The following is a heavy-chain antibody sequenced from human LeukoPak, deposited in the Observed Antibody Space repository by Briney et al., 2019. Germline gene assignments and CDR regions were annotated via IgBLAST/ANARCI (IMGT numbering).Heavy chain of an antibody. CDR3: ARAPYYDILTGYHHSQYYYYGVDV. D-gene: IGHD3-9*01. CDR1: GFTFSSYG. Sequence: GGSLRLSCAASGFTFSSYGMHWVRQAPGKGLEWVAVIWYDGSNKYYADSVKGRFTISRDNSKNTLYLQMNSLRAEDTAVYYCARAPYYDILTGYHHSQYYYYGVDVWGQGTTVTVSS. J-gene: IGHJ6*02. V-gene: IGHV3-33*01. CDR2: IWYDGSNK.